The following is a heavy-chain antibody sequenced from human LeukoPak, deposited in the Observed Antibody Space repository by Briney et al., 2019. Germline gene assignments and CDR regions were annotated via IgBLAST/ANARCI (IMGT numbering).Heavy chain of an antibody. CDR1: GGSFSGYY. CDR2: INHSGST. D-gene: IGHD6-13*01. Sequence: KPSETLSLTCAVYGGSFSGYYWSWIRQPPGKGLEWIGEINHSGSTNYNPSLKSRVTISVDTSKNQFSLKLSSVTAADTAVYYCARGAPYSSSWFDNYYYYYYMDVWGKGTTVTVSS. J-gene: IGHJ6*03. V-gene: IGHV4-34*01. CDR3: ARGAPYSSSWFDNYYYYYYMDV.